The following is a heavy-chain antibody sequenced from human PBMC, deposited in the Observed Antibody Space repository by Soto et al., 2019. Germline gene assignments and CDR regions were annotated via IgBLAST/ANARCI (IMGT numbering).Heavy chain of an antibody. V-gene: IGHV1-18*01. D-gene: IGHD1-26*01. Sequence: QVQLVQSGAEVKKPGASVKVSCKASGYTFTSYGISWERQAPGQGLEWMGWISVYNDNTNYAQKLQGRVTMTTDTSTSTAYMELRSLRSDDTAVYYCARDLWQYSGSYCGYWGQGTLVTVSS. CDR1: GYTFTSYG. CDR3: ARDLWQYSGSYCGY. CDR2: ISVYNDNT. J-gene: IGHJ4*02.